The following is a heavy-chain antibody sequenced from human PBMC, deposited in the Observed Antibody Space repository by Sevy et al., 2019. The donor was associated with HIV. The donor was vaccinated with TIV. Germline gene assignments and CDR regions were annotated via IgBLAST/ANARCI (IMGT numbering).Heavy chain of an antibody. V-gene: IGHV6-1*01. D-gene: IGHD1-20*01. CDR3: ARDGLTYGGMDV. J-gene: IGHJ6*02. CDR1: GDSVSSNNAA. CDR2: TFYRSNWYN. Sequence: SQTFSLTCAISGDSVSSNNAAWNWIRQSPSRGLEWLGRTFYRSNWYNDYAVSVKGRITINPDTSKSQLSLQLTSVTPEDTAVYYCARDGLTYGGMDVWGQGTTVTVSS.